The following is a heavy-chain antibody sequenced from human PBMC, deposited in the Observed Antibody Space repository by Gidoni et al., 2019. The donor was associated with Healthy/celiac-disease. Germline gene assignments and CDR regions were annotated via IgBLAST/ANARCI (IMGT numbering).Heavy chain of an antibody. V-gene: IGHV1-18*01. J-gene: IGHJ5*02. CDR3: ARDSSSHLSPVWFDP. CDR1: GYTFTSYG. CDR2: ISAYNGNT. Sequence: QVQLVQSGAEVTKPGASVKVSCKASGYTFTSYGISWVRQAPGQGLEWMGWISAYNGNTNYAQKLQGRVTMTTDTSTSTAYMELRSLRSDDTAVYYCARDSSSHLSPVWFDPWGQGTLVTVSS. D-gene: IGHD6-13*01.